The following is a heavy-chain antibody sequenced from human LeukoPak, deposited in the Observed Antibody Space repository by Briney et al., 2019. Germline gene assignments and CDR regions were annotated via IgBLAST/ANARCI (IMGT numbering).Heavy chain of an antibody. CDR2: IYYSGST. J-gene: IGHJ4*02. V-gene: IGHV4-39*01. CDR3: ARLYGGSTFDY. D-gene: IGHD4-23*01. Sequence: MSSETLSLTCAVSGGSISSSSYYWGWIRQPPGKGLEWIGSIYYSGSTYYNPSLKSRVTISVDTSKNQFSLKLSSVTAADTAVYYCARLYGGSTFDYWGQGTLVTVSS. CDR1: GGSISSSSYY.